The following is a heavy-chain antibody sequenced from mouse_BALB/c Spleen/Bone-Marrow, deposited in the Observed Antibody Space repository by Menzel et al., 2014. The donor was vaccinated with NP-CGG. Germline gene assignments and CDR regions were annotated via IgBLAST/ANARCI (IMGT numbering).Heavy chain of an antibody. J-gene: IGHJ1*01. Sequence: QVQLQQSGSGLVQPSQSLSITCTVSGFSLSSYGVHWVRQSPGKGLEWLGVIWRGGSTDYNAASMSRLSITKDNSKSQVFFKMNSLQADDTAIYYCAKNGNWYFDVWGAGTTVTVSS. D-gene: IGHD1-1*02. V-gene: IGHV2-5*01. CDR2: IWRGGST. CDR3: AKNGNWYFDV. CDR1: GFSLSSYG.